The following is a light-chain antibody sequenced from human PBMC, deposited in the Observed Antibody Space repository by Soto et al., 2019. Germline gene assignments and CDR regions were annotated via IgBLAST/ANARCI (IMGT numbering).Light chain of an antibody. CDR1: SSDGGGYNY. V-gene: IGLV2-8*01. CDR3: SSYAASNNFYFV. J-gene: IGLJ3*02. Sequence: QSLLTQPPSASGSPVQSVTISCTGTSSDGGGYNYVSWYQQYPGRAPKLMIYEVTKRPSGVPDRFSGSKSGNTASLTVSGLQAEDEADYYCSSYAASNNFYFVFGGGTKLTVL. CDR2: EVT.